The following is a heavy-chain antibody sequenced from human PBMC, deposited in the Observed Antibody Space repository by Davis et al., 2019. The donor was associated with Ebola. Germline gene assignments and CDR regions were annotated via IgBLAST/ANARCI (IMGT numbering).Heavy chain of an antibody. CDR2: IRYDGSNK. D-gene: IGHD3-22*01. CDR1: GFTFSSYG. CDR3: AKDPSITMIEYYFDY. Sequence: GGSLRLSCAASGFTFSSYGMHWVRQAPGKGLEWVAFIRYDGSNKYYADSVKGRFTISRDNSKNTLYLQMNSLRAEDTAVYYCAKDPSITMIEYYFDYWGQGTLVTVSS. J-gene: IGHJ4*02. V-gene: IGHV3-30*02.